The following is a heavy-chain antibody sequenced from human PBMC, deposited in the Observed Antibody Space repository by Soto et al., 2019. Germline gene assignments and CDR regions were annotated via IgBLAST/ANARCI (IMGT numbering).Heavy chain of an antibody. CDR2: IYPADSDT. V-gene: IGHV5-51*01. Sequence: GESLKISCKGSGYSFISYWISWVRQTPGKGLEWMGIIYPADSDTRYSPSFQGQVTISADKSISTAYLQWSSLKASDTAMYYCARGGSTAHYYGSGSYSRSLDYWGQGTLVTVSS. CDR3: ARGGSTAHYYGSGSYSRSLDY. D-gene: IGHD3-10*01. J-gene: IGHJ4*02. CDR1: GYSFISYW.